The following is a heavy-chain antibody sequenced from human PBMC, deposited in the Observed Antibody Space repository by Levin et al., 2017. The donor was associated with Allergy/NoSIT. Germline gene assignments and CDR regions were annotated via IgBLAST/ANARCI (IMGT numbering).Heavy chain of an antibody. CDR2: ISSSSSTI. J-gene: IGHJ4*02. D-gene: IGHD2-21*02. Sequence: PGGSLRLSCAASGFTFSSYSMNWVRQAPGKGLEWVSYISSSSSTIYYADSVKGRFTISRDNAKNSLYLQMNSLRDEDTAVYYCARPNDHPAYCGGDCYMYYFDYWGQGTLVTVSS. CDR3: ARPNDHPAYCGGDCYMYYFDY. CDR1: GFTFSSYS. V-gene: IGHV3-48*02.